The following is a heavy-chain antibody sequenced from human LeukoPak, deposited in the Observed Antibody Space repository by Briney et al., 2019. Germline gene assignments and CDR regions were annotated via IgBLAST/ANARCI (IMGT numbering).Heavy chain of an antibody. CDR3: ANPWGPGWYFDF. V-gene: IGHV3-23*01. Sequence: GGSLRLSCAASGFTFSNHAMGWVRQAPGKGPEWVSLISTSGDSTYYADSVKGRFTISRDNSKSTLYLQMNSLRAEDTAIYYCANPWGPGWYFDFWGRGTLVTVSS. J-gene: IGHJ2*01. D-gene: IGHD7-27*01. CDR1: GFTFSNHA. CDR2: ISTSGDST.